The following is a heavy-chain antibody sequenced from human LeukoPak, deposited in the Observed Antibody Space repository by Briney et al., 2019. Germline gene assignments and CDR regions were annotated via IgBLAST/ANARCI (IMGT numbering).Heavy chain of an antibody. V-gene: IGHV1-18*01. CDR2: ISAYNGNT. Sequence: ASVKVSCKASGYTFTSYGISWVRQAPGQGLEWMGWISAYNGNTNYAQRLQGRVTMTTDTSTSTAYMELRSLRSDNTAVYYCARGSGPLWFGELYAFDIWGQGTMVTVSS. CDR1: GYTFTSYG. J-gene: IGHJ3*02. CDR3: ARGSGPLWFGELYAFDI. D-gene: IGHD3-10*01.